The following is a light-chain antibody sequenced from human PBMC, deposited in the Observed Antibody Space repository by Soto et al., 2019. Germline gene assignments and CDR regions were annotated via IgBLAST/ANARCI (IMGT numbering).Light chain of an antibody. CDR2: SNN. V-gene: IGLV1-44*01. CDR1: SSNIGSNT. J-gene: IGLJ7*01. Sequence: QSVLTQPPSASGTPGQRVTISCSGSSSNIGSNTVNWYQQLPGTAPKLLIYSNNQRPSAVPARFSGSKSGTSASLAISGLQSEDEADYYCAAWDDSLNGAVFGGGTQLTVL. CDR3: AAWDDSLNGAV.